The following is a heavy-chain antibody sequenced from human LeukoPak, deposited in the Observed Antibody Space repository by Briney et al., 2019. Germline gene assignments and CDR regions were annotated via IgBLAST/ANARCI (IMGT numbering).Heavy chain of an antibody. CDR2: IYYSGTT. Sequence: SETLSLTCTVSGGSISSSSYYWGWIRQLPGKGLEWIANIYYSGTTYYNPSLKSRVTISVDTSKNQFSLKLSSVTAADTAVYYSARVTYGGNSGWFDPWGQGTLVTVSS. J-gene: IGHJ5*02. CDR1: GGSISSSSYY. CDR3: ARVTYGGNSGWFDP. D-gene: IGHD2-21*02. V-gene: IGHV4-31*03.